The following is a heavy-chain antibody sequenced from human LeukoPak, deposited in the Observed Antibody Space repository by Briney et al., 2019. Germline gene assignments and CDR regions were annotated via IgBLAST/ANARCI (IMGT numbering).Heavy chain of an antibody. Sequence: PSETLSLTCTVSGGSISSYYWSWIRQPPGKGLEWIGYIYYSGSTNYNPSLKSRVTISVDTSKNQFSLKLSSVTAADTAVYYCARGLRQLWSKGYFDYWGQGTLVTVSS. J-gene: IGHJ4*02. D-gene: IGHD5-18*01. CDR1: GGSISSYY. CDR2: IYYSGST. CDR3: ARGLRQLWSKGYFDY. V-gene: IGHV4-59*01.